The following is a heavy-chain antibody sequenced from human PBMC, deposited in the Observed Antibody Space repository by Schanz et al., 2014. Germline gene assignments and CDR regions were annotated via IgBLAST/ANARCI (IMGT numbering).Heavy chain of an antibody. CDR1: GYTFTSYA. D-gene: IGHD5-12*01. Sequence: QVQLVQSGSELKKPGASVKVSCKASGYTFTSYAMNWVQQAPGQGPEFMGWISTFRNEDTNSAQRFQGRLTMTTDTSTSTAYMELSSLRSDDTAVYYCARGGGPEDVFDIWGQGTILTVSS. CDR2: ISTFRNEDT. J-gene: IGHJ3*02. CDR3: ARGGGPEDVFDI. V-gene: IGHV1-18*01.